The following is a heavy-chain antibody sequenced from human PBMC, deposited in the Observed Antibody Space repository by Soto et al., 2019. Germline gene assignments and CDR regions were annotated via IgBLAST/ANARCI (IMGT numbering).Heavy chain of an antibody. CDR1: GFTVSSNY. Sequence: PWGSLRLSCAASGFTVSSNYRSWVRQAPGKGLEWVSVIYSGGSTYYADSVKGRFTISRDNSKNTLYLQMNNLRAEDTAVYYCASVVGDSSGWSPLWGQGTLVTVSS. CDR3: ASVVGDSSGWSPL. CDR2: IYSGGST. D-gene: IGHD6-19*01. J-gene: IGHJ4*02. V-gene: IGHV3-53*01.